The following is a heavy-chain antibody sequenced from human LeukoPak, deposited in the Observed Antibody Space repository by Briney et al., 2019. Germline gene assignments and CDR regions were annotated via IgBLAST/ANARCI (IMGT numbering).Heavy chain of an antibody. CDR3: ATREWEPYLDY. CDR1: GYTFTGYY. J-gene: IGHJ4*02. D-gene: IGHD1-26*01. V-gene: IGHV1-2*06. CDR2: INPNNGGT. Sequence: ASVKVSCKASGYTFTGYYMHWVRQAPGQGLEWMGRINPNNGGTNYAQKFQGRVTMTRDTSISTAYMELSRLRSDDTAVYYCATREWEPYLDYWGQGTLVTVSS.